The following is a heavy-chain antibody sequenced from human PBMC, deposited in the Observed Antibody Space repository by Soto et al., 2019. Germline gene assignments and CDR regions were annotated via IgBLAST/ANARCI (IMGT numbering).Heavy chain of an antibody. Sequence: SETLSLTCAVYGGSFSGYYWTWIRPPPGKGLEWIGNTQYSGSTYYNPSLKSRVTISLDTSKNQFSLKLSSMTAADTAVYFCVRGRGYSYQNYFDLWGQGSLVTVSS. CDR3: VRGRGYSYQNYFDL. CDR1: GGSFSGYY. V-gene: IGHV4-34*01. CDR2: TQYSGST. D-gene: IGHD5-18*01. J-gene: IGHJ5*02.